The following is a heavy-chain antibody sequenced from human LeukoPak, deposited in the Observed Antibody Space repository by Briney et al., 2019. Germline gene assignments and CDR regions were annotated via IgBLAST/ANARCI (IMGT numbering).Heavy chain of an antibody. Sequence: ASVKVSCKASGYTFTSYGISWVRQAPGQGLEWMGWINPNSGGTQYAQKFQGRVTLTRDTSTSTSYMELNSLRSDDTAVYYCARGDTIGWGQGTLVTVSS. CDR3: ARGDTIG. J-gene: IGHJ4*02. V-gene: IGHV1-2*02. CDR2: INPNSGGT. D-gene: IGHD3-10*01. CDR1: GYTFTSYG.